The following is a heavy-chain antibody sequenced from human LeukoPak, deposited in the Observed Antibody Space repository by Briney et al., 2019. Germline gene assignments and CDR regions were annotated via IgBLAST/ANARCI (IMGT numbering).Heavy chain of an antibody. CDR2: IYDSGST. D-gene: IGHD4-17*01. V-gene: IGHV4-4*02. CDR3: ARANDYGDPLPRYMDV. CDR1: GGSISSSNW. J-gene: IGHJ6*03. Sequence: PSGTLSLTCAVSGGSISSSNWWSWVRPPPGKGLEWIGEIYDSGSTNYNPSLKSRVTISLDKSKNQVSLKLSSVTAADTAVYYCARANDYGDPLPRYMDVWGKGTTVTVSS.